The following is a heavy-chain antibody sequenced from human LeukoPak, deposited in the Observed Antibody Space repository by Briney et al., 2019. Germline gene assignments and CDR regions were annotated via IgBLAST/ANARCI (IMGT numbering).Heavy chain of an antibody. CDR3: ASAPGYRHRDYYYYMDV. V-gene: IGHV3-64*01. Sequence: PPGGSLRLSCAASGFTFSSYAMHWVRQAPGKGLGYVSAISSNGGSTYYANSVKGRFTISRDNSKNTLYLKMGSLRAEDMAVYYCASAPGYRHRDYYYYMDVWGKGTTVTVSS. J-gene: IGHJ6*03. CDR2: ISSNGGST. D-gene: IGHD6-13*01. CDR1: GFTFSSYA.